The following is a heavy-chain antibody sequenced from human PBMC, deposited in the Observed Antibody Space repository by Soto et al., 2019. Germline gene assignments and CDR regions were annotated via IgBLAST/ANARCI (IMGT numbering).Heavy chain of an antibody. CDR1: GFTFSGYA. J-gene: IGHJ4*02. CDR2: ISGSGGST. D-gene: IGHD1-7*01. V-gene: IGHV3-23*01. Sequence: GGSLRLSCAASGFTFSGYAMSWVRQAPGKGLEWVSAISGSGGSTYYADSVKGRFTISRDNSKNTLYLQMNSLRAEDTAVYYCAKDSQYNWNYGCFDYWGQGTLVTVSS. CDR3: AKDSQYNWNYGCFDY.